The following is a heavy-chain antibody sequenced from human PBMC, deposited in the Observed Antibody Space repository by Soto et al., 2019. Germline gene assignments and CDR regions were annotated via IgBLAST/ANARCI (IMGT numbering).Heavy chain of an antibody. V-gene: IGHV1-69*14. D-gene: IGHD5-12*01. CDR2: IIPIFGTA. CDR1: GDTFSSYT. Sequence: QVQLVQSGAEVKKPGSSVTVSCKASGDTFSSYTISWVRQAPGQGLEWMGGIIPIFGTANYAQKFQGRVTITADKSTSTADMELSSLRSEDTAVYYCARGNHRWLQLWYFDLWGRGTLVTVSS. J-gene: IGHJ2*01. CDR3: ARGNHRWLQLWYFDL.